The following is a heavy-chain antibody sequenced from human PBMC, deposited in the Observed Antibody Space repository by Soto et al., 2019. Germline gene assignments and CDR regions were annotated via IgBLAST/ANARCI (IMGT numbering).Heavy chain of an antibody. CDR2: ISYDGSNK. J-gene: IGHJ6*03. V-gene: IGHV3-30-3*01. CDR3: ARHSDRESYYDFWSGNLGYYYYMDV. CDR1: GFTFSSYA. Sequence: GGSLRLSCAASGFTFSSYAMHWVRQAPGKGLEWVAVISYDGSNKYYADSVKGRVTISRDKSKNTLYLQMSSLRAEDTAVYYCARHSDRESYYDFWSGNLGYYYYMDVWGKGTTVTVSS. D-gene: IGHD3-3*01.